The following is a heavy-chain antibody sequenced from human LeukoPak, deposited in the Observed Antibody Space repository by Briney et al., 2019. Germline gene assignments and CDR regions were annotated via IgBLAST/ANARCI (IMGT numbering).Heavy chain of an antibody. CDR3: ARGGISGTTNARSWFDP. J-gene: IGHJ5*02. CDR2: ITSISNII. V-gene: IGHV3-48*01. D-gene: IGHD1-7*01. CDR1: GFTVSSNY. Sequence: GGSLRLSCAASGFTVSSNYMNWVRQAPGKGLEWVSYITSISNIIYYADSVKGRFTISRDNAKNSLYLQMNSLRAEDTAVYYCARGGISGTTNARSWFDPWGQGTLVTVSS.